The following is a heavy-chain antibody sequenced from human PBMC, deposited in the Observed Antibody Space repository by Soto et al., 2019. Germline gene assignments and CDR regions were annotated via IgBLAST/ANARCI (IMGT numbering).Heavy chain of an antibody. V-gene: IGHV1-3*01. J-gene: IGHJ4*02. Sequence: QVQLVQSWAEVRKPGASVKVSCKASGYTFTSYAMHWVPQAPGQRLEWMGWINAGNGNTKYSQKFQGRVTITRDTSASTAYMELCSVRSEDTAVYYCARVELAYYDSCGLDYWGQGTLVTVSS. CDR1: GYTFTSYA. CDR2: INAGNGNT. CDR3: ARVELAYYDSCGLDY. D-gene: IGHD3-22*01.